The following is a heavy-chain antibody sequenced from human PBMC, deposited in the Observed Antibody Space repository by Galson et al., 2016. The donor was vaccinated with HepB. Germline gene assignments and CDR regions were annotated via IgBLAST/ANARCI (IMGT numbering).Heavy chain of an antibody. CDR1: GGTFSSHA. J-gene: IGHJ6*02. Sequence: SVKVSCKASGGTFSSHAMSWVRQAPGEGLEWMGGITPIISSADYAAKFQGRVSISMDESASTVYMELSSLRSEDTAVYFCATWVGMDYYYGMDVWGQGSTVIVSS. V-gene: IGHV1-69*05. D-gene: IGHD5-24*01. CDR3: ATWVGMDYYYGMDV. CDR2: ITPIISSA.